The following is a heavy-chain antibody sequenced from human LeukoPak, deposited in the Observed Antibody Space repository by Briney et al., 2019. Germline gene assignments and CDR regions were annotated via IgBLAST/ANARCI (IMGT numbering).Heavy chain of an antibody. CDR1: GYTFTGYY. CDR2: ISPNSGGT. Sequence: GASVKLSCKASGYTFTGYYIHWVRQAPGQGLEWMGWISPNSGGTDYAQKFQGRFTMTRDTSISTTYMELSSLRSDDTAVYYCARARCSSTSCYRGFQWFDPWGQGTLVTVSS. V-gene: IGHV1-2*02. J-gene: IGHJ5*02. D-gene: IGHD2-2*01. CDR3: ARARCSSTSCYRGFQWFDP.